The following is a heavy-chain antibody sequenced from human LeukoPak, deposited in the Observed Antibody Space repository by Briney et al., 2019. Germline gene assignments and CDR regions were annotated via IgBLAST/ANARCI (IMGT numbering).Heavy chain of an antibody. J-gene: IGHJ4*02. V-gene: IGHV4-30-4*08. Sequence: NASETLSLTCTVSGGSTSSGDYYWSWIRQPPGKGLEWIGYIYYSGNTYYNPSLKSRVTISVDTSKNQFSLKLSSVTAADTAVYYCARFPITFGGVIVLNYFDHWGQETLVTVSS. CDR1: GGSTSSGDYY. CDR3: ARFPITFGGVIVLNYFDH. CDR2: IYYSGNT. D-gene: IGHD3-16*02.